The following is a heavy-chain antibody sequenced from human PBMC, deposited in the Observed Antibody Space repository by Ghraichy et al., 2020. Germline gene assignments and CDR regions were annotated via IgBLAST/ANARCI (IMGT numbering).Heavy chain of an antibody. Sequence: ASVKVSCKASGYTFDSYGITWVRQAPGHGLEWMGWISGYNGNTKYAERFQGRLTLTADTATSTGYMDLSSLRSDDTAIYFCARDKWIRGEVGFFDTWGQGTLVTVSS. J-gene: IGHJ5*02. CDR2: ISGYNGNT. CDR1: GYTFDSYG. V-gene: IGHV1-18*04. CDR3: ARDKWIRGEVGFFDT. D-gene: IGHD3-10*01.